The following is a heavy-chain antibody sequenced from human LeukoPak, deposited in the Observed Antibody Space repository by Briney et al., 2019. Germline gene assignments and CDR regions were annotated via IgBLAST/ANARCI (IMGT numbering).Heavy chain of an antibody. CDR2: ISGSGGST. CDR1: GFTFSSYG. D-gene: IGHD1-26*01. J-gene: IGHJ6*03. Sequence: PGGSLRLSCAASGFTFSSYGMSWVRQAPGKGLEWVSAISGSGGSTYYADSVKGRFTISRDNSKNTLYLQMNSLRAEDTAVYYCAKRRGIGKYYYYYYYMDVWGKGTTVTISS. V-gene: IGHV3-23*01. CDR3: AKRRGIGKYYYYYYYMDV.